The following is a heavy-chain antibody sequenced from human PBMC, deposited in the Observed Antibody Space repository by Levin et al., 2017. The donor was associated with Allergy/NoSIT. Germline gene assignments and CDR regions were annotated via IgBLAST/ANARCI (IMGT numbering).Heavy chain of an antibody. V-gene: IGHV6-1*01. CDR3: GRDPAGDQGIDY. J-gene: IGHJ4*02. D-gene: IGHD3-10*01. Sequence: KASETLSLTCAISGASVSSNSAAWYWFRQSPSRGLEWLGRTYYRSKWHYDYAESVKSRITINPDTSKNQFSLQLNSVSPEDTAMYYCGRDPAGDQGIDYWGQGTLVTVSS. CDR2: TYYRSKWHY. CDR1: GASVSSNSAA.